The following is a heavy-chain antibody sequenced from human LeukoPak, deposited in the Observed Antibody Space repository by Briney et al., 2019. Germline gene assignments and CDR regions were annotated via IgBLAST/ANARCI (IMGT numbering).Heavy chain of an antibody. D-gene: IGHD5-18*01. Sequence: GRPLRLSCAASGFTFSSYGMHWVRQAPGKGLEWVAVISYDGSNKYYADSVKGRFTISRDNSKNTLYLQMNSLRAEDTAVYYCAKASDTAMSKTAFDIWGQGTMVTVSS. V-gene: IGHV3-30*18. CDR1: GFTFSSYG. J-gene: IGHJ3*02. CDR2: ISYDGSNK. CDR3: AKASDTAMSKTAFDI.